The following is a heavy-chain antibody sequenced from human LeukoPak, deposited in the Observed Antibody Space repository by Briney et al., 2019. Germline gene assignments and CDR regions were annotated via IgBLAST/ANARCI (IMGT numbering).Heavy chain of an antibody. Sequence: SVKVSCKASGGTFSSYAISWVRQAPGQGLEWMGGIIPIFGTANYAQKFQGRVTITADESTSTAYMELSSLRSEDTAVYYCTTDGVTPGIAAAFDYWGQGTLVTVSS. CDR3: TTDGVTPGIAAAFDY. D-gene: IGHD6-13*01. CDR2: IIPIFGTA. V-gene: IGHV1-69*13. J-gene: IGHJ4*02. CDR1: GGTFSSYA.